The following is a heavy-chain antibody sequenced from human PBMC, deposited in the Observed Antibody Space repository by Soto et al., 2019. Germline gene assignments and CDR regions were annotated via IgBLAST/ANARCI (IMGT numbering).Heavy chain of an antibody. CDR2: ISAYNGNT. CDR3: ARSIGEGGFHEYSYYMDV. V-gene: IGHV1-18*01. Sequence: QVQLVQSGAEVKKPGASVKVSCKASGYTFTSYGISWVRQAPGQGLEWMGWISAYNGNTNYAQKLQGRVTITTDTSTGTAYMELRSLRSDDAAVYYCARSIGEGGFHEYSYYMDVWGKGTTVTVFS. J-gene: IGHJ6*03. CDR1: GYTFTSYG. D-gene: IGHD1-26*01.